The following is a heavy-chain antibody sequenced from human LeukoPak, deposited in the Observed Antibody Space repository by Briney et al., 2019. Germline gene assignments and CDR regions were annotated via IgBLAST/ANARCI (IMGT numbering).Heavy chain of an antibody. D-gene: IGHD2-15*01. J-gene: IGHJ5*02. V-gene: IGHV1-2*02. CDR3: AREVLGYCSGGSCYSDWFDP. CDR1: GYTFTGYY. CDR2: INPNSGGT. Sequence: GASVKVSCKASGYTFTGYYMHWVRQAPGQGLEWMGWINPNSGGTNYAQKFQGRVTMTRDTSISTAYMELSRLRSDDTAVYYCAREVLGYCSGGSCYSDWFDPWGQGTLVTVSS.